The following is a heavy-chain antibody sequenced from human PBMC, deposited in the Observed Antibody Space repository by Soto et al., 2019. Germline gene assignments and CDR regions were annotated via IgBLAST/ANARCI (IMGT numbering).Heavy chain of an antibody. CDR2: INHSGST. V-gene: IGHV4-34*01. Sequence: SETLSLTCAVYGGSFSGYYWSWIRQPPGKGLEWIGEINHSGSTNYNPSLKSRVTISVDTSKNQFSLKLSSVTAADTAVYYCARANRPITMTYLNWFDPWGQGTLVT. J-gene: IGHJ5*02. CDR1: GGSFSGYY. D-gene: IGHD3-22*01. CDR3: ARANRPITMTYLNWFDP.